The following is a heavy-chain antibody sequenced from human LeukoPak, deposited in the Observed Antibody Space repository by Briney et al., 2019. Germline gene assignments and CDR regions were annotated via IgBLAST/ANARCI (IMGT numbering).Heavy chain of an antibody. CDR2: ISGSGGST. CDR1: GLTFSNYG. Sequence: GGSLRLSCAVSGLTFSNYGMSWVRQAPGKGLEWVAGISGSGGSTNYADSVKGRFTISRDNPKNTLYLQMNSLTVEDTAVYFCAKRGVVIRVILVGFHKEAYYFDSWGQGALVTVSS. V-gene: IGHV3-23*01. D-gene: IGHD3-22*01. J-gene: IGHJ4*02. CDR3: AKRGVVIRVILVGFHKEAYYFDS.